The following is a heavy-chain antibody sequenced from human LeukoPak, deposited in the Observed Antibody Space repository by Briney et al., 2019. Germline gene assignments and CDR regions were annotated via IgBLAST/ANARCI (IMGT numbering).Heavy chain of an antibody. CDR1: GGSIGSASSY. Sequence: PSETLSLTCTVSGGSIGSASSYWAWIRQPPGKGLEWIGIMYYTGGTYYNPSLKSRVTISGDTSKNQFSLKLSSATAADTAVYYCARLCQVTSCAKFDYWGQGIQVTVSS. CDR2: MYYTGGT. D-gene: IGHD2-21*02. V-gene: IGHV4-39*01. J-gene: IGHJ4*02. CDR3: ARLCQVTSCAKFDY.